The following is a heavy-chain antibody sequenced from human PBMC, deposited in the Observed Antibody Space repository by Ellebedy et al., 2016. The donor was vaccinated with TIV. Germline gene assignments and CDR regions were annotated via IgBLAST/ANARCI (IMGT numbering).Heavy chain of an antibody. CDR3: AKAMGVGDDYYYYYGMDV. CDR1: GFTFSSYA. V-gene: IGHV3-23*01. D-gene: IGHD3-16*01. CDR2: ISGSDGST. J-gene: IGHJ6*02. Sequence: GGSLRLXXAASGFTFSSYAMSWVRQAPGKGLEWVSAISGSDGSTYYADSVKGRFTISRDNSKNTLYLQMNSLRAEDTAVYYCAKAMGVGDDYYYYYGMDVWGQGTTVTVSS.